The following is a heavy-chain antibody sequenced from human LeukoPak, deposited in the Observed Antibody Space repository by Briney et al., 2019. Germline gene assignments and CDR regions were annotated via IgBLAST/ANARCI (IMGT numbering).Heavy chain of an antibody. V-gene: IGHV5-51*01. J-gene: IGHJ3*02. CDR3: ARPTYYYGSGSYFDAFDI. CDR2: IYPGDSDT. CDR1: GYSFTSYW. D-gene: IGHD3-10*01. Sequence: GESLKISCKGSGYSFTSYWIGWVRQMPGKGLEWMGIIYPGDSDTRYSPSFQGQVTISADKSISTAYLQWSSLKASDTAMYYCARPTYYYGSGSYFDAFDIWGQGTMVTVSS.